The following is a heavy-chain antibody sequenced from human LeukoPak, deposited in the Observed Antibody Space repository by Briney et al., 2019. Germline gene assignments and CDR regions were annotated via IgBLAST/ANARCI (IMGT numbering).Heavy chain of an antibody. CDR2: ISGSGSTV. Sequence: RPGGSLRLSCAASGFTFSDYYMSWIRQAPGKGLEWVSYISGSGSTVYYAASVRGRFTISRDNAKNSLFLQMNSLRAEDTAVYYCARDRGNSDPGGWFDSWGQGTLVTVSS. CDR1: GFTFSDYY. J-gene: IGHJ5*01. CDR3: ARDRGNSDPGGWFDS. D-gene: IGHD4-23*01. V-gene: IGHV3-11*01.